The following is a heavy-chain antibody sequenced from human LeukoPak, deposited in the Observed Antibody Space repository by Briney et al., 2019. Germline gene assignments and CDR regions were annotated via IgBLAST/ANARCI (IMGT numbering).Heavy chain of an antibody. Sequence: ASVTVSCKASGYTFTSYAMHWVRQAPGQRLEWMGWINAGNGNTKYSQKFQGRVTITRDTSASTAYMELSSLRSEDTAVYYCAREEYYYDSSGYYYAGDAFDIWGQGTMVTVSS. CDR2: INAGNGNT. CDR1: GYTFTSYA. CDR3: AREEYYYDSSGYYYAGDAFDI. J-gene: IGHJ3*02. D-gene: IGHD3-22*01. V-gene: IGHV1-3*01.